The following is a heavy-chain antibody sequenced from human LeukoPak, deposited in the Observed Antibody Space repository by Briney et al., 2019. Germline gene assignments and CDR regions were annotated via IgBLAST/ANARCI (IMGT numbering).Heavy chain of an antibody. CDR2: IYTSGST. CDR1: GGSISSYY. Sequence: PSETLSLTCTVSGGSISSYYWSWIRQPAGKGLEWIGRIYTSGSTNYNPSLKSRVTMSVDTSKNQLSLKLSSVTAADTAVYYCARDGYDSSGYYSHYYGMDVWGQGTTVTVSS. CDR3: ARDGYDSSGYYSHYYGMDV. J-gene: IGHJ6*02. V-gene: IGHV4-4*07. D-gene: IGHD3-22*01.